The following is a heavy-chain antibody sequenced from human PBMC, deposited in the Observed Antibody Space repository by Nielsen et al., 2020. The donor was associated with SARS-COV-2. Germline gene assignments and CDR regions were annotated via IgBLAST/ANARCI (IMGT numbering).Heavy chain of an antibody. V-gene: IGHV3-7*01. CDR1: GFTVSSNY. CDR3: ATNSDWRHDY. J-gene: IGHJ4*02. CDR2: IKPDGSEK. Sequence: GESLKISCAASGFTVSSNYMSWVRQAPGKGLEWVANIKPDGSEKYYVDSVKGRFTISRDNVKNSLDLQMNSLRAEDMAVYYCATNSDWRHDYWGQGTLVTVST. D-gene: IGHD6-19*01.